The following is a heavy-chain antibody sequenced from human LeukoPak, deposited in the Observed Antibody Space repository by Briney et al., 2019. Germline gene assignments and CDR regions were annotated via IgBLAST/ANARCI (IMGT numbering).Heavy chain of an antibody. V-gene: IGHV3-21*01. CDR3: ARHMATIAAAAVDY. Sequence: GGSLRLSCAASGFTFRSYSMNWVRQAPGKGREWVSSISSSSSYIYYAHSVKGPFTISRDNAKNSLYLQMNSMRAEDTAVYYCARHMATIAAAAVDYWGQGTLVTVSS. CDR1: GFTFRSYS. J-gene: IGHJ4*02. CDR2: ISSSSSYI. D-gene: IGHD6-13*01.